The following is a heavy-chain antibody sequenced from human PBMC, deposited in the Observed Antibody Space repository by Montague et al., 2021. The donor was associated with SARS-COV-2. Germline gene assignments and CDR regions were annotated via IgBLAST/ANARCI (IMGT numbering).Heavy chain of an antibody. CDR2: ISSSGSTI. J-gene: IGHJ6*02. V-gene: IGHV3-48*03. D-gene: IGHD3-10*01. Sequence: SLRLSCAASGFTFSNYEMNWVRQAPGKGLEWVLYISSSGSTIHYADSVKGRFTISRDNAQNSLYLQMNSLRAEDTGVYHCARDRGYGDFYYYGMDVWGQGTTVTVSS. CDR3: ARDRGYGDFYYYGMDV. CDR1: GFTFSNYE.